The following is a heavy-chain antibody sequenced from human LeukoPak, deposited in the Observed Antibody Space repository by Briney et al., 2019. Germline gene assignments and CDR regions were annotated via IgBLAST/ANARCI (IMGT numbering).Heavy chain of an antibody. D-gene: IGHD6-6*01. Sequence: PSKTLSLTCTVSGGSISSHYWSWIRQPPGKGLEWIGYIYYSGSTNYNPSLKSRVTISVDTSKNQFSLKLSSVTAADTAVYYCAREGAARPGYYMDVWGKGTTVTVSS. CDR1: GGSISSHY. CDR2: IYYSGST. CDR3: AREGAARPGYYMDV. V-gene: IGHV4-59*11. J-gene: IGHJ6*03.